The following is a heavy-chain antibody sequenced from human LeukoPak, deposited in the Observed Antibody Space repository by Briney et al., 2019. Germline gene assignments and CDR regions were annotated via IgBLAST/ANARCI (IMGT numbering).Heavy chain of an antibody. Sequence: SETLSLTCTVSGGSISSSSYYWGWIRQPPGKGLEWIGSIYYSGSTNYNPSLKSRVTISVDTSKNQFSLKLSSVTAADTAVYYCARSPFGFGGYFDHWGRGTLVTVSS. V-gene: IGHV4-39*07. CDR1: GGSISSSSYY. CDR3: ARSPFGFGGYFDH. J-gene: IGHJ2*01. CDR2: IYYSGST. D-gene: IGHD3-16*01.